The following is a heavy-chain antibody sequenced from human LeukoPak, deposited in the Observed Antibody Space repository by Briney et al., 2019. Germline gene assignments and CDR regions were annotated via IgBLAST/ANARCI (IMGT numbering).Heavy chain of an antibody. V-gene: IGHV4-39*01. CDR3: ARHLRRLSSRYLFDY. CDR2: IYYSGST. Sequence: TSETLSLTCTVSGGSISSSSYYWGWIRQPPGKGLEWIGSIYYSGSTYYNPSLKSRVTISVDTSKNQFSLKLSSVTAADTAVYYCARHLRRLSSRYLFDYWGQGTLVTVSS. D-gene: IGHD3-16*02. J-gene: IGHJ4*02. CDR1: GGSISSSSYY.